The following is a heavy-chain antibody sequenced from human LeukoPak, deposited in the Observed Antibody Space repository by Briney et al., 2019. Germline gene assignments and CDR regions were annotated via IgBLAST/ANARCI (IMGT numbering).Heavy chain of an antibody. CDR1: GYTFTSYG. J-gene: IGHJ4*02. CDR2: ISAYNGNT. V-gene: IGHV1-18*01. CDR3: AREADSSSWYPRSFDY. D-gene: IGHD6-13*01. Sequence: ASVKVSCKASGYTFTSYGISWVRQDTGQGLEWMGWISAYNGNTNYAQKLQGRVTMTTDTSTSTAYMQLRSLRSDDTAVYYCAREADSSSWYPRSFDYWGQGTLVTVSS.